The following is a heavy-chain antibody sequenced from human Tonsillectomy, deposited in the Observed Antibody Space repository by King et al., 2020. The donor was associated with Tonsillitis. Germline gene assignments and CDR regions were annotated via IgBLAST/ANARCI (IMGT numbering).Heavy chain of an antibody. CDR1: GFSLSTSGVG. J-gene: IGHJ4*02. CDR3: ARLTRMMRFGGAQPFDY. D-gene: IGHD3-16*01. V-gene: IGHV2-5*01. Sequence: TLKESGPTLVKPTQTLTLTCTFSGFSLSTSGVGVGWIRQPPGKALEWLALIYWTDDKRYSPSLKTRLTITKDTSKNQVVLTMTNMDPVDTATYYCARLTRMMRFGGAQPFDYWGQGTPVTVSS. CDR2: IYWTDDK.